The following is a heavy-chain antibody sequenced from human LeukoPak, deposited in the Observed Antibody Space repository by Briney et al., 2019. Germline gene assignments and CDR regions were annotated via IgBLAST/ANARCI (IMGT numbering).Heavy chain of an antibody. J-gene: IGHJ4*02. V-gene: IGHV3-48*04. CDR1: GFTFKSYS. D-gene: IGHD4-23*01. CDR2: IGSTSSPI. Sequence: SGGSLRLSCTASGFTFKSYSMNWFRQAPGKGLEWVSYIGSTSSPIYYAGSVKGRFTISRDNAKNSLFLQMNSLRAEDTAVYYCARDSVVVNWGQGTLVTVSS. CDR3: ARDSVVVN.